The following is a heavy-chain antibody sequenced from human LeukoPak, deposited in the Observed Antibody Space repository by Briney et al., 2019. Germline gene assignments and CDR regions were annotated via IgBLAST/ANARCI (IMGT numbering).Heavy chain of an antibody. V-gene: IGHV1-69*06. J-gene: IGHJ6*03. CDR3: ARVPGDSSSPTLDYYYYMDV. Sequence: SVKVSCKASGGTFSSYAISWVRQAPGQGLEWMGGIIPIFGTANYAQKFQGRVTITADKSTSTAYMELSSLRSEDTAVYYCARVPGDSSSPTLDYYYYMDVWGKGTTVTVSS. CDR1: GGTFSSYA. CDR2: IIPIFGTA. D-gene: IGHD6-6*01.